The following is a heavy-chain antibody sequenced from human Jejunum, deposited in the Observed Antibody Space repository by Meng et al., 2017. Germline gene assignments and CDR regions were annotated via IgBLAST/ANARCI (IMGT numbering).Heavy chain of an antibody. CDR1: GYTLNGFC. Sequence: QVQMEQSGAEVRKPGASVKVSCWASGYTLNGFCMHWVRQAPGQGLEWMGRINTNSGGTNYAQNFKGRVTLTRDTSTVYMEVNRLRSDDTAVYYCAGRSYNYDDYFDFWGRGTLVTVSS. V-gene: IGHV1-2*06. CDR2: INTNSGGT. J-gene: IGHJ4*02. D-gene: IGHD5-24*01. CDR3: AGRSYNYDDYFDF.